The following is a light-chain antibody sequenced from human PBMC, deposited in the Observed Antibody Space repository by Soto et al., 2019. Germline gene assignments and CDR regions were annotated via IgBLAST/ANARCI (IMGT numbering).Light chain of an antibody. CDR1: QALVYGDGNTY. CDR3: MQNTHWPRT. CDR2: NVS. J-gene: IGKJ1*01. Sequence: DVVLTQSPLSLPVTLGQPASISCTSSQALVYGDGNTYLIWVQQRPVQSPRGLIYNVSRRDSGVPDRFRGSGSGTDFTRKISRVEAEDVGIYYLMQNTHWPRTFGQGTKVEIK. V-gene: IGKV2-30*01.